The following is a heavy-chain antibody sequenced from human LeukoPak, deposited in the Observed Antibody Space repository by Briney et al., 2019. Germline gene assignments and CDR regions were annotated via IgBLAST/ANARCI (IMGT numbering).Heavy chain of an antibody. CDR2: ISSLGVST. CDR1: EFTFSSYT. Sequence: AGGSLRLSCADSEFTFSSYTVNWVRHPPGKGMEWVSGISSLGVSTYYADSVRGRFTISRDNSENTVYLQMDSLGTEDTAVYYCTRMPSTEIYYFYYMDVWGKGTTVTVSS. J-gene: IGHJ6*03. V-gene: IGHV3-23*01. CDR3: TRMPSTEIYYFYYMDV. D-gene: IGHD2-2*01.